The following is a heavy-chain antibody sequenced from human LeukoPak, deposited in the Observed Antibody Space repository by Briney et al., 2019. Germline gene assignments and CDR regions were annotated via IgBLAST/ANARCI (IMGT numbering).Heavy chain of an antibody. CDR1: GGSFSGYY. CDR2: INHSGST. Sequence: SETLSLTCAVYGGSFSGYYWSWIRQPPGKGLEWIGEINHSGSTNYNPSLKSRVTISVDTSKNQFSLKLSSVTAADTAVYYCARRYSLNWFDPWGQGTLVTVSS. D-gene: IGHD5-12*01. J-gene: IGHJ5*02. V-gene: IGHV4-34*01. CDR3: ARRYSLNWFDP.